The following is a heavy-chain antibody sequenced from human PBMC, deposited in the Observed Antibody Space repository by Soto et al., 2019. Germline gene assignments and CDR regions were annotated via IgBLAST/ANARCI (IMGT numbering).Heavy chain of an antibody. V-gene: IGHV3-30*18. Sequence: QVQLVESGGGVVQPGRSLRLSCAASGFTFSSYGMHWVRQAPGKGLEWVAVISYDGSNKYYADSVKGRFTISRDNSKNTLYLQMNRLRAEDTAVYYCAKARIHGYGDLPADDYWGQGTLVTVFS. J-gene: IGHJ4*02. CDR1: GFTFSSYG. CDR3: AKARIHGYGDLPADDY. CDR2: ISYDGSNK. D-gene: IGHD4-17*01.